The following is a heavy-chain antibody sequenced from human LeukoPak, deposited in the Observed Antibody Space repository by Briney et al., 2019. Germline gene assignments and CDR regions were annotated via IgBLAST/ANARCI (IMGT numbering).Heavy chain of an antibody. CDR2: ISYDGSNK. Sequence: GGSLRLSCAASGFTFSSYAMPWVRQAPGKGLEWVAVISYDGSNKYYADSVKGRFTISRDNSKNTLYLQMNSLRAEDTAVYYCARDFRSDYVFDYWGQGTLVTVSS. V-gene: IGHV3-30-3*01. D-gene: IGHD4-17*01. CDR3: ARDFRSDYVFDY. J-gene: IGHJ4*02. CDR1: GFTFSSYA.